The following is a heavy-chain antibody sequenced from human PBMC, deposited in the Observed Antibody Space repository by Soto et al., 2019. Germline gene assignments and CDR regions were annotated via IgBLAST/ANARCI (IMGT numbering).Heavy chain of an antibody. Sequence: SETLSLTCTVSGGSISSGGYYWSWIRQHPGKGLEWIGYIYYSGSTYYNPSLKSRVTISVDTSKNQFSLKPSSVTAADTAVYYCARAQKYYDILTGYYCGAFDIWGQGTMVTVSS. CDR1: GGSISSGGYY. CDR2: IYYSGST. J-gene: IGHJ3*02. D-gene: IGHD3-9*01. V-gene: IGHV4-31*03. CDR3: ARAQKYYDILTGYYCGAFDI.